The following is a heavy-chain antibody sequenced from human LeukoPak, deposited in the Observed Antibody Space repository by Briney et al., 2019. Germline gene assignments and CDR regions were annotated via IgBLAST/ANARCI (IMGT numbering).Heavy chain of an antibody. Sequence: SVTVSCQASGCTFSSYAIRGVRQAPGQGLTWMGRIIPILGIANSAQKFQSIVTITADKSTSTAYIELSSLRSEDTAVYYCARDLMYSYGYFDYWGQGTLVTVSS. V-gene: IGHV1-69*04. D-gene: IGHD5-18*01. CDR1: GCTFSSYA. CDR3: ARDLMYSYGYFDY. CDR2: IIPILGIA. J-gene: IGHJ4*02.